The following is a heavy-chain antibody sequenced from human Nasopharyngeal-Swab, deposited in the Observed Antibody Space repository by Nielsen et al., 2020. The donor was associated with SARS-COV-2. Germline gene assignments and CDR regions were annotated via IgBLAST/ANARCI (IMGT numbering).Heavy chain of an antibody. D-gene: IGHD2-2*01. CDR1: GFTFRSYA. CDR3: AKDLNSEGYCSSTSCYVLDYYGMDV. Sequence: GESLKISCAASGFTFRSYAMSWVRQAPGKGLEWVSAISGSGGSTYYADSVKGRFTISRDNSKNTLYLQMNSLRAEDTAVYYCAKDLNSEGYCSSTSCYVLDYYGMDVWGQGTTVTVSS. J-gene: IGHJ6*02. CDR2: ISGSGGST. V-gene: IGHV3-23*01.